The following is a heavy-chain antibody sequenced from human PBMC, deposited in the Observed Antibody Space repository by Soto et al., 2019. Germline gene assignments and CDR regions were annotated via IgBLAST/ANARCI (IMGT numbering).Heavy chain of an antibody. Sequence: EVQLVEAGGGLVPPGGSLRLSCAASGFNFPRSWMTWVRQAPGKGPEWVANIKTDGSDKFYADSVGGRFTVSRDNAKSSLYLHMDSLRVEDTAVYYCARDPTVGDYCTWGQGTLVTVSS. CDR3: ARDPTVGDYCT. J-gene: IGHJ5*02. CDR1: GFNFPRSW. D-gene: IGHD4-17*01. CDR2: IKTDGSDK. V-gene: IGHV3-7*01.